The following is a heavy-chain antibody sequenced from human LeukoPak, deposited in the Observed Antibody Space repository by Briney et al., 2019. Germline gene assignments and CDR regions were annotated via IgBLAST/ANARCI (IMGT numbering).Heavy chain of an antibody. CDR3: ARDRLRYYFDY. V-gene: IGHV3-33*01. Sequence: GRSLRLSCAASGFTFSSYGMHWDRQAPGKGLEWVAVIWYDGSNKYYADSVKGRFTISRDNSKNTLYLQMNSLRAEDTAVYYCARDRLRYYFDYWGQGTLVTVSS. CDR2: IWYDGSNK. J-gene: IGHJ4*02. CDR1: GFTFSSYG. D-gene: IGHD3-9*01.